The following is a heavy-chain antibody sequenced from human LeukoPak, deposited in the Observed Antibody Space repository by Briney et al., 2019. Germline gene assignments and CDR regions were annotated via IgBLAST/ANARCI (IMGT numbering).Heavy chain of an antibody. CDR2: IYYSGST. CDR1: GGSISNYY. Sequence: PSETLSLTCTVSGGSISNYYWSWIRQPPGKGLEWIGYIYYSGSTNYNPSLKSRVTISVDTSKNQFSLELSSVTAADTAVYYCARVRLWFGEPNFDYWGQGTLVTVSS. D-gene: IGHD3-10*01. V-gene: IGHV4-59*01. CDR3: ARVRLWFGEPNFDY. J-gene: IGHJ4*02.